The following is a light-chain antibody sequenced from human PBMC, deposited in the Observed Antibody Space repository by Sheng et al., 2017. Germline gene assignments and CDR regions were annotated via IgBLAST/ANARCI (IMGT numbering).Light chain of an antibody. CDR3: QQYDISPQT. CDR2: GAS. V-gene: IGKV3-20*01. CDR1: QSVRSSY. Sequence: VLTQSPGTLSLSPGERATLSCRASQSVRSSYLAWYQQKPGQAPRLLIYGASTRATGIPDRFSGSGSGTDFTLTISRLEPEDFAVYFCQQYDISPQTFGQGPRWKSN. J-gene: IGKJ1*01.